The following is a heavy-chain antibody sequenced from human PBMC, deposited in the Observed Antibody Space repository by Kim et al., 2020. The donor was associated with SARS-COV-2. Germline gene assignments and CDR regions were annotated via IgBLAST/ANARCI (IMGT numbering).Heavy chain of an antibody. J-gene: IGHJ5*02. CDR2: IYYSGST. CDR3: ARSITMVRGVPGWFDP. V-gene: IGHV4-31*03. CDR1: GGSISSGGYY. Sequence: SDTLSLTCTVSGGSISSGGYYWSWIRQHPGKGLEWIGYIYYSGSTYYNPSLKSRVTISVDTSKNQFSLKLSSVTAADTAVYYCARSITMVRGVPGWFDPWGQGTLVTVSS. D-gene: IGHD3-10*01.